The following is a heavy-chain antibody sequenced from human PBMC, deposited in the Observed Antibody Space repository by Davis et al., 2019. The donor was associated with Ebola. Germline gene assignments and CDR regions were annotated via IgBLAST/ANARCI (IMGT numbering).Heavy chain of an antibody. J-gene: IGHJ3*01. CDR1: GYIFTSYD. CDR2: MNPNSGNT. CDR3: ARRRWSSSGCIFS. D-gene: IGHD3-22*01. V-gene: IGHV1-8*01. Sequence: AASVKVSCKASGYIFTSYDINWVRQATGQGLEWMGWMNPNSGNTGYARKFQDRVTMTRDTSMNTAYMALSSLRSEDTAVDYCARRRWSSSGCIFSWGQGTMVTVSS.